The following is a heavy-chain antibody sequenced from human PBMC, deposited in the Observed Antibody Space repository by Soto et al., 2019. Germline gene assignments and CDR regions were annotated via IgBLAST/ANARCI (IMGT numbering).Heavy chain of an antibody. Sequence: SETLSLTCTVSGGSISSGGYYCSWIRQHPGKGLEWIGYIYYSGSTYYNPSLKSRVTISVDTSKNQFSLKLSSVTAADTAVYYCAHFRMDAFDIWGQGTMVTVSS. D-gene: IGHD2-15*01. J-gene: IGHJ3*02. CDR1: GGSISSGGYY. V-gene: IGHV4-31*03. CDR2: IYYSGST. CDR3: AHFRMDAFDI.